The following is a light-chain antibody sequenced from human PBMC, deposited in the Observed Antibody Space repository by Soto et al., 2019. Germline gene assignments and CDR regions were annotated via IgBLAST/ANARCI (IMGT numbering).Light chain of an antibody. CDR2: KAS. J-gene: IGKJ2*01. Sequence: DIQMTQSPSTRSASVGDRVTITCRASQSISSWLAWYEKKPGKAHKVLISKASSLESGVPSRFRGSGSGTEFTLTISSLQPDNFATYYCQQYNSYHTFGQGTKLEIK. V-gene: IGKV1-5*03. CDR3: QQYNSYHT. CDR1: QSISSW.